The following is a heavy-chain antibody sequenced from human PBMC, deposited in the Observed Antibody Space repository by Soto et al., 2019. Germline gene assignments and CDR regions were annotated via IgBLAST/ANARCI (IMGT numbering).Heavy chain of an antibody. CDR1: GYTFSDYY. CDR3: AREPATAKPEGVDF. Sequence: SVKVSCKASGYTFSDYYIHWVRQAPGQGLEWMGWINPNSGGTKYAPKFQGGVTVTRDTSITTAYMELSRLRSGDTAVYYCAREPATAKPEGVDFWGQGTLVTVSS. D-gene: IGHD1-1*01. J-gene: IGHJ4*02. CDR2: INPNSGGT. V-gene: IGHV1-2*02.